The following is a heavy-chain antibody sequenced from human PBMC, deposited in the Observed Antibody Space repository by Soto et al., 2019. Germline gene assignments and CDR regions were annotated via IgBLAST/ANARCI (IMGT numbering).Heavy chain of an antibody. CDR2: ISYDGSNK. CDR1: GFTFSSYA. D-gene: IGHD3-22*01. Sequence: QVQLVESGGGVVQPGRSLRLSCAASGFTFSSYAMHWVRQAPGKGLEWVAVISYDGSNKYYADSVKGRFTISRDNSKNTLYLQMNSLRAEDTAVYYCARVGEVAVVVSDAFDIWGQGTMVTVSS. CDR3: ARVGEVAVVVSDAFDI. J-gene: IGHJ3*02. V-gene: IGHV3-30-3*01.